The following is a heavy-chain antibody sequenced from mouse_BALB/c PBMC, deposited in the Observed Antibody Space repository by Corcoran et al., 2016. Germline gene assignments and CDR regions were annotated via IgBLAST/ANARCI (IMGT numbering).Heavy chain of an antibody. CDR3: ANWDWYFDV. Sequence: EVQLQQYGAELVKPGASVKLSCTASGFNIKDTYMHWVKQTPEQCLEWIGRIDPANGNTKYDPKFQGKATITADTSSNTAYLQLSSLTSEDTAVYYCANWDWYFDVWGAGTTVTVSS. D-gene: IGHD4-1*01. V-gene: IGHV14-3*02. CDR2: IDPANGNT. J-gene: IGHJ1*01. CDR1: GFNIKDTY.